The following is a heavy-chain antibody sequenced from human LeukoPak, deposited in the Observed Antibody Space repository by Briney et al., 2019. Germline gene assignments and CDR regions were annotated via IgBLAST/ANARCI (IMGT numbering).Heavy chain of an antibody. Sequence: SETLSLTCTVSGGSISSSHYYWGWIRQPPGKGLEWIGYIYYSGSTNYNPSLKSRVTISVDTSKNQFSLKLSSVTAADTAVYYCARERLSGDYYGSGSYDYWGQGTLVTVSS. J-gene: IGHJ4*02. CDR2: IYYSGST. D-gene: IGHD3-10*01. CDR3: ARERLSGDYYGSGSYDY. CDR1: GGSISSSHYY. V-gene: IGHV4-61*01.